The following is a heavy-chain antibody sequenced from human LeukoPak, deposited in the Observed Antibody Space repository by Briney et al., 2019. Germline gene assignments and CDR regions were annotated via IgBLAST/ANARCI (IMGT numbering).Heavy chain of an antibody. V-gene: IGHV3-21*01. D-gene: IGHD2-2*01. CDR2: ISSSSSYI. CDR3: ARDLYQLPQIDY. J-gene: IGHJ4*02. Sequence: GGSLRLSCAASGFTFSSYSMNWVRQAPGKGLEWVSSISSSSSYIYYADSVKGRFTISRDNAKNSLYLQMSSLRAEDTAVYYCARDLYQLPQIDYWGQGTLVTVSS. CDR1: GFTFSSYS.